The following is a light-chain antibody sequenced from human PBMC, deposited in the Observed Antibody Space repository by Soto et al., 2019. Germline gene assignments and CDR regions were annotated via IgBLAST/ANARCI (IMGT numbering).Light chain of an antibody. CDR2: SNN. CDR1: SSNIESNT. V-gene: IGLV1-44*01. Sequence: QSVLTQPPSVSGTPGQRVTISFSGRSSNIESNTVNWYQHLPGTAPKLLIYSNNQWPSGVPDRFSGSKSGTSASLAISGLQSEDEADYYCAAWDDRLNGYVFGTGTKVTVL. CDR3: AAWDDRLNGYV. J-gene: IGLJ1*01.